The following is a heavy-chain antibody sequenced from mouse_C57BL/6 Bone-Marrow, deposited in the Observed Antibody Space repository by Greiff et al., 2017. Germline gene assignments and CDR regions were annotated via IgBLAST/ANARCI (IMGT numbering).Heavy chain of an antibody. D-gene: IGHD3-2*02. CDR2: ISSGGDYI. CDR1: GFTSSSYA. Sequence: EVQVVESGEGLVKPGGSLKLSCAASGFTSSSYAMSWVRQTPEKRLEWVAYISSGGDYIYYADTVKGRFTISRDNARNTLYLQMSSLKSEDTAMYYCTRGSSGYAWFAYWGQGTLVTVSA. CDR3: TRGSSGYAWFAY. J-gene: IGHJ3*01. V-gene: IGHV5-9-1*02.